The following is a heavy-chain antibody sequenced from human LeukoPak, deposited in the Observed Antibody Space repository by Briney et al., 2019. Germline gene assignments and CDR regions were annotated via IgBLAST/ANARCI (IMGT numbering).Heavy chain of an antibody. J-gene: IGHJ4*02. CDR3: ARQRTSGSASNLRVAQIDS. CDR2: IYYSGYT. D-gene: IGHD3-3*01. Sequence: PSETLSLTCTVSGGSISSSSYYWGWIRQPPGKGLEWIGSIYYSGYTYYNPSLKSRATISVDTSKNQISLKVSSVTAADSALYFCARQRTSGSASNLRVAQIDSWGQGTLVTVSS. CDR1: GGSISSSSYY. V-gene: IGHV4-39*01.